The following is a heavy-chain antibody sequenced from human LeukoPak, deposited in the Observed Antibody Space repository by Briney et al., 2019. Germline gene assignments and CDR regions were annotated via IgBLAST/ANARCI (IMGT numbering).Heavy chain of an antibody. Sequence: ASVKVSCKASGYSFNSQGMNWVRQAPGQGLEWMGWINTDSGNPTYAQGFTGRFVFSLDSSVSTAYLQISNLIPEDTAKYYCAREILRFDIWGQGTMVTASS. CDR1: GYSFNSQG. CDR3: AREILRFDI. CDR2: INTDSGNP. J-gene: IGHJ3*02. V-gene: IGHV7-4-1*02.